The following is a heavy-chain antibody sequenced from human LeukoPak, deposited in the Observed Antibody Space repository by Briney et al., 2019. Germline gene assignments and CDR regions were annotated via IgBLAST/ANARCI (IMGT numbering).Heavy chain of an antibody. Sequence: SETLSLTCTVSGGSISSYYWSWIRQPPGKGLEWIGYIYYSGSTNYNPSLKSRVTISVDTSKNQFSLKLSSVTAADTAVYYCAREVRELLYNWFDPWGQGTLVTVSS. J-gene: IGHJ5*02. D-gene: IGHD1-26*01. CDR3: AREVRELLYNWFDP. V-gene: IGHV4-59*01. CDR1: GGSISSYY. CDR2: IYYSGST.